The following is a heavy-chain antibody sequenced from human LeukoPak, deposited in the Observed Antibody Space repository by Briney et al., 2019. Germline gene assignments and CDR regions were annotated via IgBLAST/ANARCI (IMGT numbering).Heavy chain of an antibody. D-gene: IGHD6-6*01. Sequence: ASVKVSCKASGYTFTSYGISWVRQAPGQGPEWMGWISTYNGNTNYAQKLQGRVTMTTDTSTSTAYMELRSLRSDDTAVYYCARATEYIPAPRFDYWGQGTLVTVSS. CDR3: ARATEYIPAPRFDY. V-gene: IGHV1-18*01. J-gene: IGHJ4*02. CDR2: ISTYNGNT. CDR1: GYTFTSYG.